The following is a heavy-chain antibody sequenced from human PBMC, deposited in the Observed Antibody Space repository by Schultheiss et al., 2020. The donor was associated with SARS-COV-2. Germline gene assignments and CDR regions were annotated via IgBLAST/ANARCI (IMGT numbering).Heavy chain of an antibody. V-gene: IGHV3-74*01. CDR1: GFTFSSYW. D-gene: IGHD3-10*02. CDR2: INSDGSST. J-gene: IGHJ3*02. CDR3: AKDDYYVSSPRGAFDI. Sequence: GESLKISCAASGFTFSSYWMHWVRQAPGKGLVWVSRINSDGSSTSYADSVKGRFTISRDNAKNTLYLQMNSLRAEDTAVYYCAKDDYYVSSPRGAFDIWGQGTMVTVSS.